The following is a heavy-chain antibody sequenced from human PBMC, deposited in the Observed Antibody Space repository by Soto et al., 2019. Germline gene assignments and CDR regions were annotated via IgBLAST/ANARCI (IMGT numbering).Heavy chain of an antibody. D-gene: IGHD6-19*01. J-gene: IGHJ4*02. V-gene: IGHV3-74*01. CDR1: GFTFSSYW. CDR3: AKDSSPFAAPRSGWYYRQEYYFDY. CDR2: INSDGSST. Sequence: GGSLRLSCAASGFTFSSYWMHWVRQAPGKGLVWVSRINSDGSSTSYADSVKGRFTISRDNAKNTLYLQMNSLRAEDTAVYYCAKDSSPFAAPRSGWYYRQEYYFDYWGQGTLVTVSS.